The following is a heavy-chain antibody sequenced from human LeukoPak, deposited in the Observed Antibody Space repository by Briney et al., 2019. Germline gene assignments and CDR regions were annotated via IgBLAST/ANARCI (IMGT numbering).Heavy chain of an antibody. J-gene: IGHJ4*02. CDR2: INTSGNS. CDR1: GGSISGDY. CDR3: ASLEMDY. V-gene: IGHV4-4*07. Sequence: SETLSLTCTVSGGSISGDYWSWIRQPAGKGLEWIGRINTSGNSNYNPSLKSRVTISVDTSKNQFSLKLSSVTAADTAVYYCASLEMDYWGQGTLVTVSS.